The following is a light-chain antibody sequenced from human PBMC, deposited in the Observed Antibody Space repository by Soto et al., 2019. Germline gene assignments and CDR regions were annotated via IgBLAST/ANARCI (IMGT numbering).Light chain of an antibody. J-gene: IGKJ2*01. CDR3: QQYNNWPPYT. CDR2: GAS. Sequence: EIVMTQSPATLYVSPGDRATVSCRASQSISTNLAWYQHKPGQAPRLLIYGASTRATGIPDRFSGSGSGAEFTLTISNLQSEYFAVYYCQQYNNWPPYTFGQGTKLEIK. V-gene: IGKV3-15*01. CDR1: QSISTN.